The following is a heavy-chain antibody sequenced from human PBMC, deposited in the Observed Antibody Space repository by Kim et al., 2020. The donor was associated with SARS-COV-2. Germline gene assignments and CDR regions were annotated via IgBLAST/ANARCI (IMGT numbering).Heavy chain of an antibody. D-gene: IGHD3-10*01. Sequence: NPSLKGRVTISVDTSKTQFSLKLSSVTAAATAVYYCARQITMVRGVGFDYWGQGTLVTVSS. J-gene: IGHJ4*02. CDR3: ARQITMVRGVGFDY. V-gene: IGHV4-61*07.